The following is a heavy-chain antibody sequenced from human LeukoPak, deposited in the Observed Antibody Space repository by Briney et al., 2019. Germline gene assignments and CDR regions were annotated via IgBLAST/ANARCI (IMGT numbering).Heavy chain of an antibody. CDR2: ISYSGST. Sequence: SETLSLTCTVSGGSISSDYWSWVRQPPGKGLEWIGYISYSGSTRYNPSLGSRLTISVDTSKNQFSLKLSSVTAADTAVYYCARTTEGGYNYGYFYYYYMDVWGKGTTVTISS. CDR3: ARTTEGGYNYGYFYYYYMDV. J-gene: IGHJ6*03. D-gene: IGHD5-18*01. V-gene: IGHV4-59*12. CDR1: GGSISSDY.